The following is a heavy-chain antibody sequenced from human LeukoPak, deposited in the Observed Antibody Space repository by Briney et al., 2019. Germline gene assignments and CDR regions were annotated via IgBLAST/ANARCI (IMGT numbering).Heavy chain of an antibody. V-gene: IGHV3-48*03. CDR2: ISSGGNDI. CDR1: GFIFRSYE. CDR3: ARDWHYGSGSHDY. Sequence: GGSLRLSCAVSGFIFRSYEMSWVRQVPGKGLEWVSYISSGGNDIYYADSVKGRFTISRDNAENSLYLQMNSLRVEDTALYYCARDWHYGSGSHDYWGQGTLVTVSS. J-gene: IGHJ4*02. D-gene: IGHD3-10*01.